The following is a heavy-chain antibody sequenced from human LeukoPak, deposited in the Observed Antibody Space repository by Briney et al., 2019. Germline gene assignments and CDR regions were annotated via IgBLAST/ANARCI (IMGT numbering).Heavy chain of an antibody. D-gene: IGHD2-21*02. Sequence: SETLSLTCTVSGGSISSNSHYWAWTRQPPGKGLEWIGSMFYSGTTYYQSSLKSRVTISVDTSKSQFSLKLSPVTAADTAVYYCARHVCGGDCYTFDYWGQGILVTVSS. CDR1: GGSISSNSHY. V-gene: IGHV4-39*01. CDR3: ARHVCGGDCYTFDY. J-gene: IGHJ4*02. CDR2: MFYSGTT.